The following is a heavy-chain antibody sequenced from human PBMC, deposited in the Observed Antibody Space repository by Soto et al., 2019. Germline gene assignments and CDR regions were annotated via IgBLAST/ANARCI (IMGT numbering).Heavy chain of an antibody. Sequence: GGSLRLSCAASGFTFSGSTIHWVRQTSGKGLEWVGRIPSKTNTYATAYAASVKGRFTISRDDSKNAAYLQMDSLKTEDTAVYYCTRQHLDVPVASAIDYWGQGTLVTVSS. CDR1: GFTFSGST. CDR2: IPSKTNTYAT. V-gene: IGHV3-73*01. D-gene: IGHD6-19*01. CDR3: TRQHLDVPVASAIDY. J-gene: IGHJ4*02.